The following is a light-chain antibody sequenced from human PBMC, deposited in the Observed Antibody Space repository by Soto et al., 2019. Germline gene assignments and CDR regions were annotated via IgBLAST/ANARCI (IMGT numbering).Light chain of an antibody. V-gene: IGLV2-14*01. J-gene: IGLJ2*01. Sequence: QSVLTQPASVSGSPGQSITISCTGTSSDVGDYSYVSWYQQHPGKAPKLMIYDVSHRPSGVSNRFSGSKSGNTASLTISGLQAEDEADYFCNSYTSSSTFDVVFGGGTKVTVL. CDR2: DVS. CDR3: NSYTSSSTFDVV. CDR1: SSDVGDYSY.